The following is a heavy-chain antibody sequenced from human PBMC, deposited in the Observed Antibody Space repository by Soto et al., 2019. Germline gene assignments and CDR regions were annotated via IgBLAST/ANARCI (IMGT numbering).Heavy chain of an antibody. CDR3: ARGDYDDSSGPFSDAFDI. CDR1: GFTLSTYC. Sequence: GGSLRLSCAVSGFTLSTYCMHWVRQAPGKGLEWVANIKQDGSQKWYVDSVKGRFTISRDNAKKSLYLQMNSLRAEDTAVYYCARGDYDDSSGPFSDAFDIWGQGTMVTVSS. CDR2: IKQDGSQK. D-gene: IGHD3-22*01. J-gene: IGHJ3*02. V-gene: IGHV3-7*03.